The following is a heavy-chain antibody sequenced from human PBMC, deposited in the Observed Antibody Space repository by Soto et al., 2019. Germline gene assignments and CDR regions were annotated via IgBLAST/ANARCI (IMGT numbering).Heavy chain of an antibody. V-gene: IGHV4-31*03. Sequence: QVQLQESGPGLVKPSQTLSLTCTVSGGSTSSGGYYWSWIRQHPGKGLEWIGYIYYSGSTYYNPSLKSRVTISVDTTKNQFSLKLSSVTAADTAVYYCARGPSTRDIGYYFDYWGQGTLVTVSS. D-gene: IGHD5-12*01. CDR1: GGSTSSGGYY. CDR3: ARGPSTRDIGYYFDY. CDR2: IYYSGST. J-gene: IGHJ4*02.